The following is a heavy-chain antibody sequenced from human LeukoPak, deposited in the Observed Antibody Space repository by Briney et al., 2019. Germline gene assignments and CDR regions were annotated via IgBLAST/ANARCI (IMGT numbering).Heavy chain of an antibody. CDR3: TILDNGGWHCFDY. Sequence: GGSLRLSCAASGFTFNNAWMSWVRQAPGKGLEWVGRIKSKTDGGTTDYAAPVKGRFTISRDDSKNTLYLQMNSLKTEDTAVYYCTILDNGGWHCFDYWGQGTLVTVSS. D-gene: IGHD6-19*01. CDR1: GFTFNNAW. V-gene: IGHV3-15*01. J-gene: IGHJ4*02. CDR2: IKSKTDGGTT.